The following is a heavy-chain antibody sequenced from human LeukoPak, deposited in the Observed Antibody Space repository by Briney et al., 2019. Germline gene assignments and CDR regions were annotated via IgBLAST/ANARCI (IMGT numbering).Heavy chain of an antibody. J-gene: IGHJ5*02. Sequence: PSETLSLTCTVSGGSISSSSYYWGWIRQPPGKGLEWIVSIYYSGSTYYNPSLKSRVTISVDTSKNQFSLKLSSVTAADTAVYYCARHATVTTSPRFDPWGQGTLVTVSS. D-gene: IGHD4-17*01. CDR1: GGSISSSSYY. CDR3: ARHATVTTSPRFDP. CDR2: IYYSGST. V-gene: IGHV4-39*01.